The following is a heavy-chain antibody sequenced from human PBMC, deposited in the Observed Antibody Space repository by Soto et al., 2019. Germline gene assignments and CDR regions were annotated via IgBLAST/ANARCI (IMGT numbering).Heavy chain of an antibody. CDR2: ISGSGGST. Sequence: EVQLLESGGGLVQPGGSLRLSCAASGFTFSSYAMSWVRQAPGKGLEWVSAISGSGGSTYYADSVKGRFTISRDNSKNTLDMQMNSLRAEDTAVYYCAKAIAAAGEYYYYCMDVWGQGTTVTVSS. V-gene: IGHV3-23*01. D-gene: IGHD6-13*01. CDR1: GFTFSSYA. J-gene: IGHJ6*02. CDR3: AKAIAAAGEYYYYCMDV.